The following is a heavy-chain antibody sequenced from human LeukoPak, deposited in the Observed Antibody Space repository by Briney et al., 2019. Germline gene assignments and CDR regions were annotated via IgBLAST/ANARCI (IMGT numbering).Heavy chain of an antibody. J-gene: IGHJ6*03. CDR2: INGGGNTT. CDR3: TKELHVGVAVADYYYFYMDV. Sequence: GGSLRLSCAASGFAFSSFAMGWVRQSPGKGLEWLSTINGGGNTTFYSDSVKGRFTISRDNSKNTLYLHMDSLRPDDTATYYCTKELHVGVAVADYYYFYMDVWGRGTAVTVSS. CDR1: GFAFSSFA. D-gene: IGHD6-19*01. V-gene: IGHV3-23*01.